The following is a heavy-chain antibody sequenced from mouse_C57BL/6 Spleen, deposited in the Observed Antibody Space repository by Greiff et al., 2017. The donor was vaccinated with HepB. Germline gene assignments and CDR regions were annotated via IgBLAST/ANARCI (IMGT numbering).Heavy chain of an antibody. CDR2: IHPNSGST. V-gene: IGHV1-64*01. CDR3: ARSNFFSHLAY. CDR1: GYTFTSYW. J-gene: IGHJ3*01. Sequence: QVQLQQPGAELVKPGASVKLSCKASGYTFTSYWMHWVKQRPGQGLEWIGMIHPNSGSTNYNEKFKSKATLTVDKSSSTAYMQLSSLTSEDSAVYYCARSNFFSHLAYWGQGTLVTVSA.